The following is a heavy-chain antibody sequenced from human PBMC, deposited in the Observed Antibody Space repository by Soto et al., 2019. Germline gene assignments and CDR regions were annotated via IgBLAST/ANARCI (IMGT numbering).Heavy chain of an antibody. D-gene: IGHD3-3*01. CDR3: ASGYYDFWSGYHYDAFDI. CDR1: GFSLSTSGVG. V-gene: IGHV2-5*01. CDR2: IYWNDDK. J-gene: IGHJ3*02. Sequence: KESGPTLVTPTQTLTLTCPFSGFSLSTSGVGVGWIRQPPGKALEWLALIYWNDDKRYSPSLKSSLTITKDTSKNQVVLAMTNMDPVDTATYYCASGYYDFWSGYHYDAFDIWGQGTMVIVSS.